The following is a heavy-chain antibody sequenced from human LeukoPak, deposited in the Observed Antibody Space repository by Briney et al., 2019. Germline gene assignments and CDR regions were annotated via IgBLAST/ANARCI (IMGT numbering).Heavy chain of an antibody. V-gene: IGHV4-30-4*01. Sequence: TSETLSLTCTVSGGSISSGDYYWGWIRQPPGKGLEWIGYIYYSGSTYYNPSLKSRVTISVDTSKNQFSLKLSSVTAADTAVYYCARVGHSGKYFQHWGQGTLVTVSS. CDR1: GGSISSGDYY. D-gene: IGHD3-10*01. CDR2: IYYSGST. CDR3: ARVGHSGKYFQH. J-gene: IGHJ1*01.